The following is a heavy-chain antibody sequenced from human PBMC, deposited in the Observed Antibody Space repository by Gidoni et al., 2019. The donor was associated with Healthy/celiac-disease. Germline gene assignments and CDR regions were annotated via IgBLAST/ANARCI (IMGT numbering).Heavy chain of an antibody. CDR3: ARESITMPVGRGNFDY. J-gene: IGHJ4*02. V-gene: IGHV4-4*07. CDR1: GGPISSYY. D-gene: IGHD3-10*01. Sequence: QVQLQESGPGLVKPSETLSPTCTVSGGPISSYYWSWIRQPDGKGLEWIGRIYTRGSTNYNPSLKSRVNISVDTSKNQFSLKLSSVTAADTAVYYCARESITMPVGRGNFDYWGQGTLVTVSS. CDR2: IYTRGST.